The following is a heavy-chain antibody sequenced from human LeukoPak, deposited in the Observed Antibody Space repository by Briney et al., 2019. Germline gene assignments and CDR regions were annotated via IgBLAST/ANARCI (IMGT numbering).Heavy chain of an antibody. CDR1: GFTFSSYG. CDR3: AKDLRYCSSTSCYDHYYYYGMDV. Sequence: GRSLRLSCAASGFTFSSYGMHWVRQAPGKGLEWVAVISYDGSNKYYADSVKGRFTISRDNSKNTLYLQMNSLRAEDTAVYYCAKDLRYCSSTSCYDHYYYYGMDVWGQGTTVTVSS. CDR2: ISYDGSNK. D-gene: IGHD2-2*01. J-gene: IGHJ6*02. V-gene: IGHV3-30*18.